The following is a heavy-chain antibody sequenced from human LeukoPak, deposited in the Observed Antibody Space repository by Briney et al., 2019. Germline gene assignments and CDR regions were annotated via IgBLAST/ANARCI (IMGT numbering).Heavy chain of an antibody. CDR3: ARELGYYDSSGYYNWFDP. J-gene: IGHJ5*02. CDR1: GGSISSSNW. Sequence: SETLSLTCAVSGGSISSSNWWSWVRQPPGKGLEWIGEIYHSGSTNYNPSLKSRVTISVDRSKNQFSLKLSSVTAADTAVYYCARELGYYDSSGYYNWFDPWGQGTLVTVSS. CDR2: IYHSGST. D-gene: IGHD3-22*01. V-gene: IGHV4-4*02.